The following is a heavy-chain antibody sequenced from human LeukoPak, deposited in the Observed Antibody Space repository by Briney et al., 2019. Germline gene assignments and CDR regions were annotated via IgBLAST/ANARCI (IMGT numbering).Heavy chain of an antibody. CDR2: ISWDGAVI. CDR1: GFTFRSSA. J-gene: IGHJ4*02. CDR3: ARDRRYTYGYYFDY. Sequence: GGSLRLSCVTSGFTFRSSAMHWVRQAPGRGLEWIAFISWDGAVIYYADSVKGRFTISRDTSKRTVSLQVDSLRAEDTAVYFCARDRRYTYGYYFDYWGQGTLVTVSS. D-gene: IGHD5-18*01. V-gene: IGHV3-30*03.